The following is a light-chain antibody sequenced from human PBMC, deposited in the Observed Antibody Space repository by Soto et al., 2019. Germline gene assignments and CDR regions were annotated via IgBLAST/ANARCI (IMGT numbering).Light chain of an antibody. CDR1: QSVSSD. CDR3: QHYKNRPLT. V-gene: IGKV3-15*01. J-gene: IGKJ4*01. CDR2: GAS. Sequence: EVVMTQSPATLSVSPGERATLSCRASQSVSSDLAWYQHKPGQATRLLIYGASSRATGIPVRFSGSGSGTEFTLTISSLQSEDVAVYYCQHYKNRPLTFGGGTKVEIK.